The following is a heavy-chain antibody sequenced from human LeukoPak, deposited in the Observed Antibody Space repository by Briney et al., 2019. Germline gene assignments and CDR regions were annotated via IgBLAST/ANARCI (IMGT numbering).Heavy chain of an antibody. J-gene: IGHJ5*02. D-gene: IGHD6-13*01. CDR2: IYPGDSDT. CDR1: GYSFTSYW. Sequence: GESLKISCKGSGYSFTSYWIGWVRQMPGKGLEWMGIIYPGDSDTRYSPSFQGQVTISADKSISTAYLQWSSLKASDTAMYYCARHPHPISIAAASNWFDPWGQGTLVTVSS. CDR3: ARHPHPISIAAASNWFDP. V-gene: IGHV5-51*01.